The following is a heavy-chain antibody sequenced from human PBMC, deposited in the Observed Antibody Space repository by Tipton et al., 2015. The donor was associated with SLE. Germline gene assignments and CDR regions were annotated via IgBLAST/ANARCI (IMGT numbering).Heavy chain of an antibody. CDR2: IYTSGST. J-gene: IGHJ4*02. V-gene: IGHV4-61*02. CDR3: ARSPLIAVSGGFDY. D-gene: IGHD6-19*01. CDR1: GGSISSGSYY. Sequence: PGLVKPSQTLSLTCTVSGGSISSGSYYWSWIRQPAGKGLEWIGRIYTSGSTNYNPSLKSRVTISVDTSKSQFSLTLSSVTAADTAVYYCARSPLIAVSGGFDYWGQGTLVTVSS.